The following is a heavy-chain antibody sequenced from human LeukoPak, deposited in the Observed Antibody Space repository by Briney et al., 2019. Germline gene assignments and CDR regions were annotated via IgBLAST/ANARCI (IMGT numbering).Heavy chain of an antibody. J-gene: IGHJ6*03. D-gene: IGHD2-8*01. CDR1: GYTFTGYY. V-gene: IGHV1-2*02. CDR2: INPDGGVT. CDR3: ARGPNHYYYMDV. Sequence: ASVKVSCLASGYTFTGYYLHWVRQAPGQGLEWMGWINPDGGVTRSPQKFQGRVTMTRDNSRSTVYMELTRLTSDDTAVYFCARGPNHYYYMDVWGQGTAVTVS.